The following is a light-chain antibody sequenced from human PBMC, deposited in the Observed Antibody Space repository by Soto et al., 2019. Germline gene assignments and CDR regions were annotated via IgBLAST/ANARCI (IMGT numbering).Light chain of an antibody. J-gene: IGKJ1*01. V-gene: IGKV4-1*01. CDR1: QSVLYSSKNKNY. CDR3: QQYYSTPHT. CDR2: GAS. Sequence: DIVMSQSPDSLAVSLGERATINCKSSQSVLYSSKNKNYLAWYQQKPGHPPKLLIYGASTRASGVPDRFSGGWCGKDFPLTSSILPDEDVAFYCWQQYYSTPHTFGQGTKVEIK.